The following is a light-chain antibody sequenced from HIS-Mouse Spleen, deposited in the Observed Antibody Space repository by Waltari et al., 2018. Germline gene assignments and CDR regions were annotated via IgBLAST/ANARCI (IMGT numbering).Light chain of an antibody. CDR2: EDS. J-gene: IGLJ2*01. V-gene: IGLV3-10*01. Sequence: SYELPQQHSVSVSPGQTARLTCSGDALPKKYAYWYQQKSGQAPVLVLYEDSKRPSGIPERFSGSSSGTMATLTISGAQVEDEADYYCYSTDSSGNHRVFGGGTKLTVL. CDR3: YSTDSSGNHRV. CDR1: ALPKKY.